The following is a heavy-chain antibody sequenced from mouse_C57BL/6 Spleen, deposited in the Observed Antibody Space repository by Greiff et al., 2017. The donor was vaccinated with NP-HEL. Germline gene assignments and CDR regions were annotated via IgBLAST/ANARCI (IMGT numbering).Heavy chain of an antibody. CDR2: ISDGGSYT. CDR3: ARGDYYGSLPPYFDY. V-gene: IGHV5-4*03. D-gene: IGHD1-1*01. J-gene: IGHJ2*01. CDR1: GFTFSSYA. Sequence: EVKLVESGGGLVKPGGSLTLSCAASGFTFSSYAMSWVRQTPEKRLEWVATISDGGSYTSSPDNVKGRFTISRDNAKNNLYLQMSHLKSEDTAMYYCARGDYYGSLPPYFDYWGQGTTLTVSS.